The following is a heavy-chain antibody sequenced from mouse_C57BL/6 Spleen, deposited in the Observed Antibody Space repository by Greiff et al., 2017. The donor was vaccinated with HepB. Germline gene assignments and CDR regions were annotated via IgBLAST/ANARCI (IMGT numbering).Heavy chain of an antibody. CDR1: GYTFTSYW. CDR2: IDPSDSYT. D-gene: IGHD1-1*01. Sequence: VQLQQSGAELVKPGASVKLSCKASGYTFTSYWMQWVKQRPGQGLEWIGEIDPSDSYTNYNQKFKGKATLTVDTSSSTAYMTLSSLTSEDSAVYYCARAHYCSSPFAYWGQGTLVTVSA. J-gene: IGHJ3*01. CDR3: ARAHYCSSPFAY. V-gene: IGHV1-50*01.